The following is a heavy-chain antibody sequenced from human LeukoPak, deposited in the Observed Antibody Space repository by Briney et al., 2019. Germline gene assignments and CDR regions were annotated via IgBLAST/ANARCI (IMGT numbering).Heavy chain of an antibody. Sequence: SGTLSLTCAVYGGSFSGYYWSWIRQPPGKGLEWIGEINHSGSTNYNPSLKSRVTISVDTSKNQFSLKLSSVTAADTAVYYCAKGGSSGWSRYYYYYGMDVWGQGTTVTVSS. D-gene: IGHD6-19*01. CDR3: AKGGSSGWSRYYYYYGMDV. CDR2: INHSGST. V-gene: IGHV4-34*01. CDR1: GGSFSGYY. J-gene: IGHJ6*02.